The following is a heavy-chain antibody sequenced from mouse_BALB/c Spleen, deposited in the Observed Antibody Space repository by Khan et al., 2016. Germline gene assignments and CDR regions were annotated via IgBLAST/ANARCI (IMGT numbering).Heavy chain of an antibody. J-gene: IGHJ1*01. V-gene: IGHV4-1*02. CDR3: TRRGYGSSWYFDV. CDR2: INPDSTTI. CDR1: GFDFSRYW. D-gene: IGHD1-3*01. Sequence: EVKLLESGGGLVQPGGSLKLSCAASGFDFSRYWMSWVRQAPGQGLEWIGEINPDSTTINYTPSLKDKFIISRDNAKNTLYLQMSKVRSEDTALYYCTRRGYGSSWYFDVWGAGTTVTVSS.